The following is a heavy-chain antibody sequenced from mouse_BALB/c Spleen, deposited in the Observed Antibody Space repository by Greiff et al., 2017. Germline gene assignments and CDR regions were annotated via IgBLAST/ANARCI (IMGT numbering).Heavy chain of an antibody. J-gene: IGHJ2*01. D-gene: IGHD2-3*01. CDR3: ARSGDGSYYFDY. CDR2: ISSGSSTI. Sequence: DVKLVESGGGLVKPGGSRKLSCAASGFTFSSFGMHWVRQAPEKGLEWVAYISSGSSTIYYADTVKGRFTISRDNPKNTLFLQMTSLRSEDTAMYYCARSGDGSYYFDYWGQGTTLTVSS. CDR1: GFTFSSFG. V-gene: IGHV5-17*02.